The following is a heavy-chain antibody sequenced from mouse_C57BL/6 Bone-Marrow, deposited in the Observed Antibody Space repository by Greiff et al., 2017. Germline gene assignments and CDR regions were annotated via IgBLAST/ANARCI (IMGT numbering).Heavy chain of an antibody. V-gene: IGHV14-4*01. CDR2: IDPENGDT. D-gene: IGHD1-1*01. CDR1: GFNIKDDY. J-gene: IGHJ1*03. Sequence: VQLQQSGAELVRPGASVKLSCTASGFNIKDDYMHWVKQRPEQGLEWIGWIDPENGDTEYASKFQGKATITADTSSNTAYLQLSSLTSADTAVYYCTTGYYGSPWYFDVWGTGTTVTVSS. CDR3: TTGYYGSPWYFDV.